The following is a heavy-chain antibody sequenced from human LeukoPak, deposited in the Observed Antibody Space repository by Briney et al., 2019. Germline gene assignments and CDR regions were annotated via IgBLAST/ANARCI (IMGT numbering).Heavy chain of an antibody. Sequence: GGSLRLSCAASGFTFSTSWMSWVRQAPGKGLEWVANIKQDGNEKYYVDSVKGRFTISRDNAKNSLYLQMNSLRAEDTAVYYCTCHDFWSGYSDYWGQGTLVTVSS. CDR3: TCHDFWSGYSDY. D-gene: IGHD3-3*01. J-gene: IGHJ4*02. CDR2: IKQDGNEK. CDR1: GFTFSTSW. V-gene: IGHV3-7*01.